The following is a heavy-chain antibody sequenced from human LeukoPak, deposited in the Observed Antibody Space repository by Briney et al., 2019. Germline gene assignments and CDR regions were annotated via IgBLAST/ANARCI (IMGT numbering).Heavy chain of an antibody. CDR3: VKGRGRELVTYFFDY. J-gene: IGHJ4*02. D-gene: IGHD1-7*01. Sequence: GGSLRLSCAASGFAFNFYAMTWVRQAPGKRLQWVSTINASGGNTYYAESVRGRFTISRDNSKDTLYFQMSTLRAEDTAVYYCVKGRGRELVTYFFDYWGQGTLVTVSS. CDR2: INASGGNT. V-gene: IGHV3-23*01. CDR1: GFAFNFYA.